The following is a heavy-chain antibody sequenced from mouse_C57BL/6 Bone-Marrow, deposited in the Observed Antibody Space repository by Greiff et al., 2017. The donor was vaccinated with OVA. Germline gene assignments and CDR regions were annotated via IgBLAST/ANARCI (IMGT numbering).Heavy chain of an antibody. V-gene: IGHV1-20*01. CDR2: INPYNGDT. D-gene: IGHD2-4*01. J-gene: IGHJ3*01. CDR3: AREGLRLSFAY. Sequence: EVKLEESGPELVKPGDSVKISCKASGYSFTGYFMNWVMQSHGKSLEWIGRINPYNGDTFYNQKFKGKATLTVDKSSSTAHMELRSLTSEDSAVYYCAREGLRLSFAYWGQGTLVTVSA. CDR1: GYSFTGYF.